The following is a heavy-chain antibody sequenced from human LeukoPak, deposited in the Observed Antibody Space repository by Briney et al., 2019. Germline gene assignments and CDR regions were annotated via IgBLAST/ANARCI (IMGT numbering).Heavy chain of an antibody. D-gene: IGHD2-2*01. CDR1: GFTFSSYA. CDR2: ITGSGVST. Sequence: PGGSLRLSCAASGFTFSSYAMSWLRQAPGKGLEWVSSITGSGVSTYYADSVKGHFTISRDNSKNTLYLQMNSLRAEDTAVYYCAKHGTQLKPFGIWGQGTMVTVSS. V-gene: IGHV3-23*01. J-gene: IGHJ3*02. CDR3: AKHGTQLKPFGI.